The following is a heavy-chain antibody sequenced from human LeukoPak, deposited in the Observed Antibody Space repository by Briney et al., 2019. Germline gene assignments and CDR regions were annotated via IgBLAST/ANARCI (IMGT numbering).Heavy chain of an antibody. CDR1: GGSISSCY. CDR2: IYYSGST. V-gene: IGHV4-59*01. CDR3: AKITRIAAAGTGNWFDP. J-gene: IGHJ5*02. D-gene: IGHD6-13*01. Sequence: SETLSLTCTVSGGSISSCYWSWIRQPPGKGLEWIGYIYYSGSTNYNPSLKSRVTISVDTSKNQFSLKLSSVTTADTAVYYCAKITRIAAAGTGNWFDPWGQGTLVTVSS.